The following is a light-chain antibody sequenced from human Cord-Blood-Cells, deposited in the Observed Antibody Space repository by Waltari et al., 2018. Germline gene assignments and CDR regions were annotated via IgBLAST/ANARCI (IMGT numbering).Light chain of an antibody. V-gene: IGKV1-39*01. CDR2: ASS. CDR1: QSISSY. CDR3: QQSYSTPCS. J-gene: IGKJ2*04. Sequence: DIQMPQSPSSLSASVGDRVTLTCRARQSISSYLNWYQQKPGKAPKLLIYASSSLQSGVPARFSGSGSGTDFTLTISSLQPEDFATYYCQQSYSTPCSFGQGTKLEIK.